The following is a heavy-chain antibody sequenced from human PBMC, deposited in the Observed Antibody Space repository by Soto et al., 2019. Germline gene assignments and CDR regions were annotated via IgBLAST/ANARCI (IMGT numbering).Heavy chain of an antibody. Sequence: SVKVSCKASGGTFSSYAISWVRQAPGQGLEWMGGIIPIFGTANYAQKFQGSVTITADESTSTAYMELSSLRSEDTAVYYCARDDCSSTSCFGRNYYYYYGMDVWGQGTKVSVS. CDR3: ARDDCSSTSCFGRNYYYYYGMDV. J-gene: IGHJ6*02. CDR1: GGTFSSYA. CDR2: IIPIFGTA. D-gene: IGHD2-2*01. V-gene: IGHV1-69*13.